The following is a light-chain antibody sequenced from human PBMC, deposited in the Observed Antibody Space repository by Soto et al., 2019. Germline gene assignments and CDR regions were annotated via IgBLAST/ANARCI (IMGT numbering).Light chain of an antibody. CDR3: SSYTDSSSVI. CDR1: SSDIGDYKY. CDR2: DVS. V-gene: IGLV2-14*03. Sequence: QSALTQPASVSGSPGQSITISCTGTSSDIGDYKYVSWYKQHPGKAPKLMIYDVSNRPSGVSNRFSGSKSGNTASLTISGHQAEDEADYYCSSYTDSSSVIFGGGTKLTVL. J-gene: IGLJ2*01.